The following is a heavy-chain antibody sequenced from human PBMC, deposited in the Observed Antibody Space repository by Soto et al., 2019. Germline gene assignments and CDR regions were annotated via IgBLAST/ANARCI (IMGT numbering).Heavy chain of an antibody. CDR3: AKGDSSSPAGGYYVMDV. J-gene: IGHJ6*02. Sequence: PGGSLRLSCAASGFTFGGYGMHWVRQAPGKGLEWVAVISYDGTNKYFADSVKGRFTISRDNSKNTLYLQMNSLRAEDTAVYYCAKGDSSSPAGGYYVMDVWGQGTTVTGSS. CDR2: ISYDGTNK. D-gene: IGHD6-13*01. CDR1: GFTFGGYG. V-gene: IGHV3-30*18.